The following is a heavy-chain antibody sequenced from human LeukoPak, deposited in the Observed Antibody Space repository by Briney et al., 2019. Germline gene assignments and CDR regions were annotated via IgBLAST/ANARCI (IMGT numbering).Heavy chain of an antibody. CDR3: ARDYCSSTSCYPYYFDY. D-gene: IGHD2-2*01. Sequence: VKPSGTLSLTCTVSGGSISSYYWSWIRQPAGKGLEWIGRIYTSGSTNYNPSLKSRVTMSVDTSKNQFSLKLSSVTAADTAVYYCARDYCSSTSCYPYYFDYWGQGTLVTVSS. J-gene: IGHJ4*02. CDR2: IYTSGST. CDR1: GGSISSYY. V-gene: IGHV4-4*07.